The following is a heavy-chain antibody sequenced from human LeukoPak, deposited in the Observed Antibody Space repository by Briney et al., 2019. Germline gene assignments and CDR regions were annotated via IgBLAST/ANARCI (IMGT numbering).Heavy chain of an antibody. CDR3: ARGGDIFWGYDFWSGYWDRNNWFDP. V-gene: IGHV4-39*07. CDR2: IYYSGST. D-gene: IGHD3-3*01. J-gene: IGHJ5*02. CDR1: GGSISSSSYY. Sequence: LSETLSLTCTVSGGSISSSSYYWGWIRQPPGKGPEWIGSIYYSGSTYYNPSLKSRVTISVDTSKNQFSLKLSSVTAADTAVYYCARGGDIFWGYDFWSGYWDRNNWFDPWGQGTLVTVSS.